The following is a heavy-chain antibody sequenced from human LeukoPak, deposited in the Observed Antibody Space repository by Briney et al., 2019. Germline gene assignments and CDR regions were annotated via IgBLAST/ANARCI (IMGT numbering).Heavy chain of an antibody. V-gene: IGHV1-69*04. CDR1: GSTFSSYA. Sequence: SVKVSCKASGSTFSSYAISWVRQAPGQGLEWMGRIIPILGIANYAQKFQGRVTITADKSTSTAYMELSSLRSEDTAVYYCARGWYSSGSSYYYGMDVWGQGTTVTVSS. CDR3: ARGWYSSGSSYYYGMDV. D-gene: IGHD6-19*01. J-gene: IGHJ6*02. CDR2: IIPILGIA.